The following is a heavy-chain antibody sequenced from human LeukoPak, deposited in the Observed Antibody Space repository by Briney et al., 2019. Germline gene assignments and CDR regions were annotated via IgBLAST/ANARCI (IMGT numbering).Heavy chain of an antibody. J-gene: IGHJ4*02. D-gene: IGHD3-10*01. CDR2: ISYDGSNK. CDR1: GFTFSSYG. V-gene: IGHV3-30*03. CDR3: ARDYGSGSYYIDN. Sequence: GGSLRLSCAASGFTFSSYGMHWVRQAPGKGLEWVAVISYDGSNKYYADSVKGRFTISRDNSKNTLYLQMNSLRAEDTAVYYCARDYGSGSYYIDNWGQGTLVTVSS.